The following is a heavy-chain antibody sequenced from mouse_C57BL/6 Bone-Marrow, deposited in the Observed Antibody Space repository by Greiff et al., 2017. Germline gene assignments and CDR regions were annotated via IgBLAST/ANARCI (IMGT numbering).Heavy chain of an antibody. V-gene: IGHV1-26*01. CDR2: INPNNGGT. Sequence: EVKLQQSGPELVKPGASVKISCKASGYTFTDYYMNWVKQSHGNSLEWIGDINPNNGGTSYNQKFKGKATLTVDKSSSTAYMELRSLTSEDSAVYYCANIDYWGQGTTLTVSS. CDR1: GYTFTDYY. J-gene: IGHJ2*01. CDR3: ANIDY.